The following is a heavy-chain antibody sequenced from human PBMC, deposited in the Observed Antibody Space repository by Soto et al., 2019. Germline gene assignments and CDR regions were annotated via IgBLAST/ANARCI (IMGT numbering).Heavy chain of an antibody. CDR2: ISGSSSST. Sequence: EVQLLESGGGLVQPGGSLRLSCAASGFTFSYYAMNWVRQAPGKGLEWVSAISGSSSSTYYADSVKGRFTISRDNSKNTRYLQMNSLRAEDTAVYYCAKWCSGGSCYPPGGYWGQGTLVTVSS. CDR1: GFTFSYYA. CDR3: AKWCSGGSCYPPGGY. V-gene: IGHV3-23*01. J-gene: IGHJ4*02. D-gene: IGHD2-15*01.